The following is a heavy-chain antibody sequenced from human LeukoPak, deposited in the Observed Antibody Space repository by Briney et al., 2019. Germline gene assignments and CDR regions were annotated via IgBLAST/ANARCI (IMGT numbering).Heavy chain of an antibody. CDR1: GFAVSNNH. J-gene: IGHJ4*02. CDR3: AGYGGYSF. D-gene: IGHD4-23*01. CDR2: ISNSGTT. V-gene: IGHV3-66*01. Sequence: QAGGSLRLSCAASGFAVSNNHMTWVRQAPGKGLEWVSVISNSGTTYYADSVKGRLTISRDNSRNTVYLQMNSLRADDTAVYYCAGYGGYSFWGQGTLVTVSS.